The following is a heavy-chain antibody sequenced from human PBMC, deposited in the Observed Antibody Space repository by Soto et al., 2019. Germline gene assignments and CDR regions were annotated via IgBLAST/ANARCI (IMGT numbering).Heavy chain of an antibody. Sequence: ASVKVSCKASGYTFSSIGISWVRQAPGQGLEWMGWIRPYNGETYYTQRLQGRVTMTTDTSTSTAYMELRSLRSDDTAVYYCARDLDGSGSYFTDYWGQGTLVTV. CDR3: ARDLDGSGSYFTDY. J-gene: IGHJ4*02. V-gene: IGHV1-18*01. CDR2: IRPYNGET. D-gene: IGHD3-10*01. CDR1: GYTFSSIG.